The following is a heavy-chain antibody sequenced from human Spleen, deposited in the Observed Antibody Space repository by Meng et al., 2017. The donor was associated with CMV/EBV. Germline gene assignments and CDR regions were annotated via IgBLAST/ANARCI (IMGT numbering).Heavy chain of an antibody. CDR1: GYTFTGYY. J-gene: IGHJ6*02. D-gene: IGHD6-19*01. V-gene: IGHV1-2*02. CDR2: INPNSGTT. CDR3: AREGLGPYYYYGMDV. Sequence: ASVKVSCKASGYTFTGYYMHWVRQAPGQGLEWMGWINPNSGTTNYAQKFQGRVTMTRDTSISTAYMELSRLRSDDTAVYYCAREGLGPYYYYGMDVWGQGTTVTVSS.